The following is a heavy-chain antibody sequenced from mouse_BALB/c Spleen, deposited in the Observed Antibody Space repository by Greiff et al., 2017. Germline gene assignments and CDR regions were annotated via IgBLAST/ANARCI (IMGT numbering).Heavy chain of an antibody. CDR2: IDPANGNT. D-gene: IGHD2-13*01. CDR3: ARRVNYAMDY. J-gene: IGHJ4*01. V-gene: IGHV14-3*02. Sequence: EVQLQESGAELVKPGASVKLSCTASGFNIKDTYMHWVKQRPEQGLEWIGRIDPANGNTKYDPKFQGKATITADTSSNTAYLQLSSLTSEDTAVYYCARRVNYAMDYWGQGTSVTVSS. CDR1: GFNIKDTY.